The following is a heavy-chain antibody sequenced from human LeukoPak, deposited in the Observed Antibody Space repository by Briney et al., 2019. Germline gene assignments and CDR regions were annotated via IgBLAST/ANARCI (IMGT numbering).Heavy chain of an antibody. Sequence: SETLSLTCTVSGYSISSGYYWGWIRQPPGKGLEWIGSIYHSGSTYYNPSLKSRVTISVDTSKNQFSLKLSSVTAADTAVYYCARDGSSMVRGVIGYWGQGTLVTVSS. CDR2: IYHSGST. V-gene: IGHV4-38-2*02. CDR3: ARDGSSMVRGVIGY. D-gene: IGHD3-10*01. J-gene: IGHJ4*02. CDR1: GYSISSGYY.